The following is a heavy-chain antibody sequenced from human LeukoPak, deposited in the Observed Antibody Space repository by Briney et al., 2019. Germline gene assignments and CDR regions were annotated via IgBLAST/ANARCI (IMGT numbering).Heavy chain of an antibody. Sequence: GGSLRLSCVVSGFSLSAFWMSWVRQAPGKGLECVATIKYDGSEKYYVDSVKGRFTISRDNTKNSLFLQMNSLRAEDTATYYRARTNLVDYWGQGNLVTVSS. CDR3: ARTNLVDY. V-gene: IGHV3-7*03. CDR2: IKYDGSEK. CDR1: GFSLSAFW. J-gene: IGHJ4*02.